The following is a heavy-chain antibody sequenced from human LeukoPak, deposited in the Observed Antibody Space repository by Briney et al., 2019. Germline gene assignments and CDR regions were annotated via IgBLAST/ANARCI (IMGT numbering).Heavy chain of an antibody. CDR2: IYHSGST. V-gene: IGHV4-38-2*02. J-gene: IGHJ4*02. CDR1: GYSISSGYY. CDR3: ARASRFPGAAAGTLDY. Sequence: SETLSLTCTVSGYSISSGYYWGWIRQPPGKGLEWIGSIYHSGSTYYNPSLKSRVTISVDTSKNQFSLKLSSVTAADTAVYYCARASRFPGAAAGTLDYWGQGTLVTVSS. D-gene: IGHD6-13*01.